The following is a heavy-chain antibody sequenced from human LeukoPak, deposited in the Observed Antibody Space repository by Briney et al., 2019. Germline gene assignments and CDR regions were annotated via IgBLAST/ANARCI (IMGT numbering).Heavy chain of an antibody. CDR3: AKDGGDYQFDY. CDR1: GFSFITYG. CDR2: ISGRSLRT. Sequence: GGSLRLSCAASGFSFITYGMTWVRQAPGKGLEWVSRISGRSLRTNYADSVKGRFTISRDNSKNTLYLQMNSLRAEDTAVYYCAKDGGDYQFDYWGQGTQVTVSS. J-gene: IGHJ4*02. V-gene: IGHV3-23*01. D-gene: IGHD4-17*01.